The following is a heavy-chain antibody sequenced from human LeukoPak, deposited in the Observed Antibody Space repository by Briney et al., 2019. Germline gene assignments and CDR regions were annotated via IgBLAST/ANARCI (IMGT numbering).Heavy chain of an antibody. V-gene: IGHV3-21*04. CDR2: ISSSSSYI. J-gene: IGHJ4*02. Sequence: PGGSLRLSCAASGFTFSSYSMNWVRQAPGKGLEWVSSISSSSSYIYYADSVKGRFTISRDNAKNSLYLQMNSLRAEDTAVYYCAKDAEYYDSSGYWGLNYFDYWGQGTLVTVSS. D-gene: IGHD3-22*01. CDR1: GFTFSSYS. CDR3: AKDAEYYDSSGYWGLNYFDY.